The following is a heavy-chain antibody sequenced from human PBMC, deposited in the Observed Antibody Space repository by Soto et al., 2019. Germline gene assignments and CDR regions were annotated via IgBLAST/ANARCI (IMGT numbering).Heavy chain of an antibody. V-gene: IGHV3-33*01. CDR1: GFTFSSYG. Sequence: GGSLRLSCAASGFTFSSYGMHWVRQAPGKGLEWVAVIWYDGSNKYYADSVKGRFTISRDNSKNTLYLKRNSLRAEDTAVYYCAITRGSSSWYGSNYFDYWGQGTLVTVSS. CDR2: IWYDGSNK. CDR3: AITRGSSSWYGSNYFDY. J-gene: IGHJ4*02. D-gene: IGHD6-13*01.